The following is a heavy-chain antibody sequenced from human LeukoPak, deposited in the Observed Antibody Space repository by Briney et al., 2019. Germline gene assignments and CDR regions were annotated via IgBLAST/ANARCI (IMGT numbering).Heavy chain of an antibody. CDR3: ASSPARIAAAGPEDYYYYMDV. CDR1: GYTFTSYG. J-gene: IGHJ6*03. V-gene: IGHV1-18*01. D-gene: IGHD6-13*01. Sequence: GASVKVSCKASGYTFTSYGISWVRQAPGQGLEWMGWISAYNGNTNYAQKLQGRVTMTTDTSTSTAYMELRSLRSDDTAVYYCASSPARIAAAGPEDYYYYMDVWGKGTTVTVSS. CDR2: ISAYNGNT.